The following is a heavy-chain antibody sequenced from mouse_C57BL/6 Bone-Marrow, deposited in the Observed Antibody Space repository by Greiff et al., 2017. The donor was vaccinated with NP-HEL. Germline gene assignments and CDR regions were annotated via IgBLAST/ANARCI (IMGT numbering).Heavy chain of an antibody. D-gene: IGHD1-1*02. CDR3: ARGHFYGGSVYYYAMDY. V-gene: IGHV1-52*01. CDR2: IDPSDSET. J-gene: IGHJ4*01. CDR1: GYTFTSYW. Sequence: QVQLQQPGAELVRPGSSVKLSCKASGYTFTSYWMHWVKQRPIQGLEWIGNIDPSDSETHYNQKFKDKATLTVDKSSSTAYMQLSSLTSEDSAVYYCARGHFYGGSVYYYAMDYWGQGTSVTVSS.